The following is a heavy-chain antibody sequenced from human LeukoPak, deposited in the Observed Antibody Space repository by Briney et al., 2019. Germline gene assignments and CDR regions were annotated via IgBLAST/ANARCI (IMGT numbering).Heavy chain of an antibody. CDR1: GGSFSGYY. D-gene: IGHD3-10*01. J-gene: IGHJ4*02. CDR2: INHSGST. CDR3: ARRGEVRGVRF. Sequence: SETLSLTCAVYGGSFSGYYWSWLRQPPGKGLEWIGEINHSGSTNYNPSLKSRVTISVDTSKDQFSLKLSSVTAADTAVYYCARRGEVRGVRFWGQGTLITVSS. V-gene: IGHV4-34*01.